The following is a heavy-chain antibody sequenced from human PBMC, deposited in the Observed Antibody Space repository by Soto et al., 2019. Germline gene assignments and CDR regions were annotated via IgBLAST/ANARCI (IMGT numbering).Heavy chain of an antibody. D-gene: IGHD2-2*02. Sequence: QVQLVQSGAEVKKPGSSVKVSCKASGGTFSSYAISCVRQAPGQGLEWMGGIIPIFGTANYAQKFQGRVTITADESTSTAYMERSSLRSEDTALYYCASGGSGYCSSTSFYKYYYGIDVWGQGTTVTVSS. CDR2: IIPIFGTA. CDR1: GGTFSSYA. J-gene: IGHJ6*02. CDR3: ASGGSGYCSSTSFYKYYYGIDV. V-gene: IGHV1-69*01.